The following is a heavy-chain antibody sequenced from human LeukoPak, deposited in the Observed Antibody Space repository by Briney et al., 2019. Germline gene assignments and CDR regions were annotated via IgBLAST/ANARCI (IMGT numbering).Heavy chain of an antibody. V-gene: IGHV1-2*02. CDR3: ARGGEITIFGAFRIHFDY. J-gene: IGHJ4*02. CDR1: GYSFTGYY. Sequence: ASVKVSCKASGYSFTGYYMHWVRQAPGQGLEWMGWINPKSGGTNYAQKFQGRVTMTRDTSISTAYMELSRLRSDVTAVYYCARGGEITIFGAFRIHFDYWGQGTLVTVSS. CDR2: INPKSGGT. D-gene: IGHD3-3*01.